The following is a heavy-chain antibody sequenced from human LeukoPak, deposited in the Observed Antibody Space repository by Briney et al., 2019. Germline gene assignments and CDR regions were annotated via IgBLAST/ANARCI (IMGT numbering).Heavy chain of an antibody. CDR3: ARVQIVVVVAATLRREYYFDY. D-gene: IGHD2-15*01. CDR2: INHSGST. CDR1: GGSFSGYY. Sequence: PSETLSLTCAVYGGSFSGYYWSWIRQPPGKGLEWIGEINHSGSTNYNPALKSRVTISVDTSKNQCSLKLGSVTAADTAVYYCARVQIVVVVAATLRREYYFDYWGQGTLVTVSS. V-gene: IGHV4-34*01. J-gene: IGHJ4*02.